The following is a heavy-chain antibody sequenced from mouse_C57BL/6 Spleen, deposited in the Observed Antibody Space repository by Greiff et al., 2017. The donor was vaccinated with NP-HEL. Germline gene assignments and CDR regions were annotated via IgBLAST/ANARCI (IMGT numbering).Heavy chain of an antibody. Sequence: VQLQQSVAELVRPGASVKLSCTASGFNIKNTYMHWVKQRPEQGLEWIGRIDPANGNTKYAPQFQGKATITADTSTNTAYLQLSSQTSEDTAIYDCANGYDDHYYAMDYWGQGTSVTVSS. CDR2: IDPANGNT. V-gene: IGHV14-3*01. CDR3: ANGYDDHYYAMDY. D-gene: IGHD2-2*01. J-gene: IGHJ4*01. CDR1: GFNIKNTY.